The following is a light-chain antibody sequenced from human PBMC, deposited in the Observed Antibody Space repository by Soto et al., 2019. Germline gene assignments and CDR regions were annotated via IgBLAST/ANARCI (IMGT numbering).Light chain of an antibody. CDR3: QKRSNWRIT. CDR1: QSVSSY. J-gene: IGKJ5*01. V-gene: IGKV3-11*01. Sequence: EIVLTQSPATLALSPGEIATLSCSASQSVSSYLAWYQQKPGQAPRLLIYDASNRATGIPARFSGSGSGTDFTLTISSLEPEDFAVYYCQKRSNWRITFGQGTRLEIK. CDR2: DAS.